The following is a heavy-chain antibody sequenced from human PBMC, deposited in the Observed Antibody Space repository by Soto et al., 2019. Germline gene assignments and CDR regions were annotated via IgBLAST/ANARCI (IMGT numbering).Heavy chain of an antibody. V-gene: IGHV4-30-4*01. J-gene: IGHJ4*02. D-gene: IGHD2-2*01. CDR1: GGSISSGDYY. CDR2: IYYSGST. Sequence: PSETLSLTCTVSGGSISSGDYYWSWIRQPPGKGLEWIGYIYYSGSTYYNPSLKSRVTISVDTSKNQLSLKLSSVTAADTAVYYCARGGEPLGYCSSTSCPLDYWGQGTLVTVSS. CDR3: ARGGEPLGYCSSTSCPLDY.